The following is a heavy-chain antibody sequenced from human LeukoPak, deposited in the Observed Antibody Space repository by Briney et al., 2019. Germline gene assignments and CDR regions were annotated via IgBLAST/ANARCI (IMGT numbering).Heavy chain of an antibody. CDR1: GYTFTSYG. Sequence: SVKVSCKASGYTFTSYGISWVRQAPGQGLEWMGGIIPIFGTANYAQKFQGRVTITADESTSTAYMELSSLRSEDTAVYYCARGGHGYSSSWFIRGQGTMVTVSS. CDR2: IIPIFGTA. J-gene: IGHJ3*02. V-gene: IGHV1-69*13. CDR3: ARGGHGYSSSWFI. D-gene: IGHD6-13*01.